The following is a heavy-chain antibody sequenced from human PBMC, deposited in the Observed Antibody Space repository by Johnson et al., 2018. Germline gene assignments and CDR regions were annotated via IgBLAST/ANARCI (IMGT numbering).Heavy chain of an antibody. V-gene: IGHV3-30*18. CDR1: GFTFSSYG. CDR3: AKPFYTAMAVDF. CDR2: ISYDGRNK. J-gene: IGHJ4*02. D-gene: IGHD5-18*01. Sequence: QVQLVESGGGVVQPGRSLRLSCAASGFTFSSYGMHWVRQAQGKGLEWVALISYDGRNKYYADSVKGRFTISRDNSKNTLNLQMNSLRAEDTAVYYCAKPFYTAMAVDFWGQGTLVSVSS.